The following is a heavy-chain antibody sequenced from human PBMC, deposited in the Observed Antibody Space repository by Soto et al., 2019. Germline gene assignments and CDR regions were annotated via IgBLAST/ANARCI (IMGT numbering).Heavy chain of an antibody. Sequence: GGSLRLSCAAYGFTFSSYGMHWVRQAPGKELEWVAVISYDGSNKYYADSVKGQFTISRDNSKNTLYLQMNSLRAEDTAVYYCAKSGLWFGELLDYYYYMDVWGKGTTVTVSS. V-gene: IGHV3-30*18. CDR3: AKSGLWFGELLDYYYYMDV. CDR2: ISYDGSNK. CDR1: GFTFSSYG. J-gene: IGHJ6*03. D-gene: IGHD3-10*01.